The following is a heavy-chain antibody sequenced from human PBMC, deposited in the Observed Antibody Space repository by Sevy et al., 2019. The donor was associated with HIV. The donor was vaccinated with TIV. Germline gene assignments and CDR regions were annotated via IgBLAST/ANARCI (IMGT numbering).Heavy chain of an antibody. D-gene: IGHD2-2*01. CDR1: GFTFRTYW. CDR3: ARVLGGYYTSASCYQPRNWFDP. J-gene: IGHJ5*02. CDR2: IKQDGSEK. V-gene: IGHV3-7*01. Sequence: GSLRLSCAASGFTFRTYWMNWVRQAPGKGLEWVANIKQDGSEKYDVDSVKGRFTISRDNAKNSLYLQMNSLRAEDTAVYYCARVLGGYYTSASCYQPRNWFDPWGQGTLVTVSS.